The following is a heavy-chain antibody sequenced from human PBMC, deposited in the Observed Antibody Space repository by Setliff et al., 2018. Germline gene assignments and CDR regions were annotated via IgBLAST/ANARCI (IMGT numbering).Heavy chain of an antibody. V-gene: IGHV1-18*01. J-gene: IGHJ4*02. CDR1: GYSFSNYD. Sequence: SVKVSCKASGYSFSNYDIMWVRQAPGQGLEWMGWISVYTGHTKSAQKFQGRVTMTTDTSTSTAYMELRSLTSDDTAVYYCARSQWDGLWFKELLSNWGQGTLVTVSS. D-gene: IGHD3-10*01. CDR3: ARSQWDGLWFKELLSN. CDR2: ISVYTGHT.